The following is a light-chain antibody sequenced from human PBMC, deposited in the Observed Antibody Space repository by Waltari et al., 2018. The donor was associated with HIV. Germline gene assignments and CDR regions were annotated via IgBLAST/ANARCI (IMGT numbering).Light chain of an antibody. V-gene: IGLV2-8*01. CDR1: SSDIGGYNY. CDR3: SSYAPTNNFYVL. Sequence: QSALTQPPSASGSPGQSVTIPCTGTSSDIGGYNYVSWYQQHPGKAPKPIIAEVPKPPSGVPDRFPCSKSGNTASLTVSGLQAEDEAHYYCSSYAPTNNFYVLFGGGTALTVL. CDR2: EVP. J-gene: IGLJ2*01.